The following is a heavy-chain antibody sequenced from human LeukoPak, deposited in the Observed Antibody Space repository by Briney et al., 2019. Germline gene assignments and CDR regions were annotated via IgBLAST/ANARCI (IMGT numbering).Heavy chain of an antibody. CDR3: ATSSGWFPFDY. CDR1: GFTFSSYA. D-gene: IGHD6-19*01. J-gene: IGHJ4*02. V-gene: IGHV3-7*01. Sequence: GGSLRLSCAASGFTFSSYAMSWVRQAPGKGLEWVANIKQDGGEKYYVDSVKGRFTISRDNAKNSLYLQMNSLRAEDTAVYYCATSSGWFPFDYWGQGTLVTVSS. CDR2: IKQDGGEK.